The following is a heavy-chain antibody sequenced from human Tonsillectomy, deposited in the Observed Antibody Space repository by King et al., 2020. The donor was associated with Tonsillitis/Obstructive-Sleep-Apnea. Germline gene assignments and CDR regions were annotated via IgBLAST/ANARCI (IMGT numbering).Heavy chain of an antibody. Sequence: QLVQSGGGVVQPGRSLRLSCAAAGFTFSSYAMHGVRQAPGKGLEWVAVISYDGSNKYYADSVKGRFTISRDNSKNTLYLQMNSLRAEDTAVYYCASTLNWNYDSAPDYWGQGTLVTVSS. D-gene: IGHD1-7*01. V-gene: IGHV3-30*04. J-gene: IGHJ4*02. CDR3: ASTLNWNYDSAPDY. CDR2: ISYDGSNK. CDR1: GFTFSSYA.